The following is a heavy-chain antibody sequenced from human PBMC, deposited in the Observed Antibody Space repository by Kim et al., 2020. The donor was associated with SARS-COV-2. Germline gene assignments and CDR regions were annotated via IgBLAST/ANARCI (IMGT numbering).Heavy chain of an antibody. CDR1: GGSISSSSYY. V-gene: IGHV4-39*07. D-gene: IGHD1-1*01. Sequence: SETLSLTCTVSGGSISSSSYYWGWIRQPPGKGLEWIGSIYYSGSTYYNPSLKSRVTISVDTSKNQFSLKLSSVTAADTAVYYCARSVEGLIYWYFDLWGR. CDR2: IYYSGST. J-gene: IGHJ2*01. CDR3: ARSVEGLIYWYFDL.